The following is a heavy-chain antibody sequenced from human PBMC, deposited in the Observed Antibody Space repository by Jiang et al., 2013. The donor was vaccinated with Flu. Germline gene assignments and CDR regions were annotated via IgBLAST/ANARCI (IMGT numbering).Heavy chain of an antibody. Sequence: VQLLESGGGLVQPGRSLRLSCTASGFSFGDYAVSWLRQAPGKGLEWVGFIRNKLYRGTTDYAASVKGRFTISRDDSKSIAYLQMSGLKTEDTAVYYCTRDLVRDVILIPATYFDYWGQGXLVTVSS. CDR3: TRDLVRDVILIPATYFDY. V-gene: IGHV3-49*03. CDR2: IRNKLYRGTT. J-gene: IGHJ4*02. CDR1: GFSFGDYA. D-gene: IGHD2-2*01.